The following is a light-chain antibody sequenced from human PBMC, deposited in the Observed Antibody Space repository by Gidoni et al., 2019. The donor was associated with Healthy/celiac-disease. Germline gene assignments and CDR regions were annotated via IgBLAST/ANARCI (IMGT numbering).Light chain of an antibody. V-gene: IGKV3-11*01. CDR1: QSVSSY. J-gene: IGKJ3*01. Sequence: IVLTQSPATLSLSPGERATLSCRASQSVSSYLAWYQQKPGQAPRLLIYGASNRATGIPARFSGSGSGTDFTLTISSLEPEDFAVYYCQQRSNWLFTFGPGTKVDIK. CDR2: GAS. CDR3: QQRSNWLFT.